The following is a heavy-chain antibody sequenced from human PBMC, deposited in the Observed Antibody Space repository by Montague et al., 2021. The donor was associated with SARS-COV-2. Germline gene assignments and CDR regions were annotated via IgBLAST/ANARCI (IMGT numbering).Heavy chain of an antibody. J-gene: IGHJ6*02. D-gene: IGHD6-19*01. CDR3: ARAIGSMYSSGWYYYYYGMDV. Sequence: SETLSLTCTVSGGSISSYYWSWIRQPPGRGLEWIGYIDYSGSTNYNPSLKSRVTISVDTSKNQFSLKLSSVTAADTAVYYCARAIGSMYSSGWYYYYYGMDVWGQGTTVTVSS. V-gene: IGHV4-59*01. CDR1: GGSISSYY. CDR2: IDYSGST.